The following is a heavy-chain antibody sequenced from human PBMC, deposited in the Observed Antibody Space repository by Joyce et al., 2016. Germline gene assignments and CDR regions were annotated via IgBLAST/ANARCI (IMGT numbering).Heavy chain of an antibody. Sequence: QVQLVESGGGVVQPGRSLRLSCAASGFTFSSYGMHWVRQAPGKVLEWVAVIWYDGSKKYYGDSVKGRFTISRDNSKNTLYLQMNSLRSEDTAVYYCARDESAAHDYWGQGTLVTVSS. CDR3: ARDESAAHDY. CDR1: GFTFSSYG. V-gene: IGHV3-33*01. J-gene: IGHJ4*02. D-gene: IGHD2-2*01. CDR2: IWYDGSKK.